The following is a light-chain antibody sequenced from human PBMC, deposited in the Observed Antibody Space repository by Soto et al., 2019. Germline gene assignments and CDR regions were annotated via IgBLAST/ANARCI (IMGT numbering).Light chain of an antibody. V-gene: IGLV2-8*01. CDR2: EIT. CDR1: ASDVCGYNY. CDR3: CSYGGRVNLV. Sequence: QSVLAQPPSASGSPGQSVTISCTGTASDVCGYNYVSWFQHHPGNAPKLIIYEITKRPSGVPDRFSGSKSGNTASLTVSGLQVEDEAEYYCCSYGGRVNLVFGGGTKLTVL. J-gene: IGLJ2*01.